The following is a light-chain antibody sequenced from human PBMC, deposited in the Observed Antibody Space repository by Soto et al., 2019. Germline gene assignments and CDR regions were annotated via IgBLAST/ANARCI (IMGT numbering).Light chain of an antibody. CDR3: QQSYSSPWT. Sequence: IQMTQSPSSLSASVGDRVTITCRASQTINRYLNWYQQKPGKAPNLLISAASTLQAGVPSRFSGSESGTEFTLTISSLQPEDFATYYCQQSYSSPWTFGQGTKVEIK. J-gene: IGKJ1*01. V-gene: IGKV1-39*01. CDR2: AAS. CDR1: QTINRY.